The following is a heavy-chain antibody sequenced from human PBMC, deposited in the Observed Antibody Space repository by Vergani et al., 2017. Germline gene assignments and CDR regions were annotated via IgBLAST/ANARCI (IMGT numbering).Heavy chain of an antibody. CDR2: IRSKAYGGTT. Sequence: EVQLVESGGGLVQPGRSLRLSCTASGFTFGDYAMSWVRQAPGKGLEWVGFIRSKAYGGTTEYAASVKGRFTISRDDSKSIAYLQMNSLKTEDTAVYYCTITGGATEYWGQGTLVTVSS. V-gene: IGHV3-49*04. D-gene: IGHD1-26*01. CDR3: TITGGATEY. CDR1: GFTFGDYA. J-gene: IGHJ4*02.